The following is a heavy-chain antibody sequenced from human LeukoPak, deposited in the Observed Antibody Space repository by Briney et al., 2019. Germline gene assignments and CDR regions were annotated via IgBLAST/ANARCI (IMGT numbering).Heavy chain of an antibody. Sequence: GRSLRLSCAASGFTFSSYAMHWVRQAPGKGLEWVAVISYDGSNKNYADSVKGRFTISRDNSKNTLYLQMNSLRAEDTAVYYCARDSSPQHFHTNMDVWGKGTTVTVSS. J-gene: IGHJ6*03. D-gene: IGHD2-2*01. CDR3: ARDSSPQHFHTNMDV. CDR2: ISYDGSNK. V-gene: IGHV3-30-3*01. CDR1: GFTFSSYA.